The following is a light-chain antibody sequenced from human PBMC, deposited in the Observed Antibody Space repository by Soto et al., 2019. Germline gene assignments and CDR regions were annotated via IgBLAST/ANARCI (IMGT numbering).Light chain of an antibody. V-gene: IGLV2-23*01. CDR3: CSYAGSSTYV. Sequence: QSALTQPASVSGSPGQSISISCNGTTSDVGTYNLVAWYQQHPGEVPKLLIYASSKRPSGISNRFSGSKSGNTASLTISGLQAEDEADYYCCSYAGSSTYVFGTGTKVTVL. CDR1: TSDVGTYNL. J-gene: IGLJ1*01. CDR2: ASS.